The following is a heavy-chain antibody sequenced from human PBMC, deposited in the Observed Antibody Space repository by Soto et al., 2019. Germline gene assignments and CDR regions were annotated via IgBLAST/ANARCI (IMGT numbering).Heavy chain of an antibody. D-gene: IGHD5-12*01. CDR3: AMESGPDIVATISTPLDY. J-gene: IGHJ4*02. Sequence: QVQLQESGPGLVKPSETLSLTCTVSGGSVSSGSYYWSWIRQPPGKGLEWIGYIYYSGSTNYKPSRKSRVTISVDTSKNQFPLKLSSVTAADTAVYYCAMESGPDIVATISTPLDYWGQGTLVTVSS. CDR1: GGSVSSGSYY. V-gene: IGHV4-61*01. CDR2: IYYSGST.